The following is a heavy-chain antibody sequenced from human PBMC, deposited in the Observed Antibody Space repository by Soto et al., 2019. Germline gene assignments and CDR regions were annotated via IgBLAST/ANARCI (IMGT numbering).Heavy chain of an antibody. CDR1: GFTFSSYA. Sequence: GGSLRLSCAASGFTFSSYAMSWVRQAPGKGLEWVSAISGSGGSTYYADPVNGRFPISRDHSKTTPYLQMNSLRAEDTAVYYCAGGYCSSTSCYYYYYGMDVWGQGTTVTVSS. D-gene: IGHD2-2*01. V-gene: IGHV3-23*01. CDR2: ISGSGGST. J-gene: IGHJ6*02. CDR3: AGGYCSSTSCYYYYYGMDV.